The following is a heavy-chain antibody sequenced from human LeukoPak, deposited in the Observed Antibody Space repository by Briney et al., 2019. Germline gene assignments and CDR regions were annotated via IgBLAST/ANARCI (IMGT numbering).Heavy chain of an antibody. CDR2: IKQDGSEK. CDR3: ARAGDGYIADILDY. V-gene: IGHV3-7*01. CDR1: GFTVSSNY. D-gene: IGHD5-24*01. Sequence: PGGSLRLSRAASGFTVSSNYMSWVRQAPGKGLEWVANIKQDGSEKYYVDSVKGRFTISRDNAKNSLYLQMNSLRAEDTAVYYCARAGDGYIADILDYWGQGTLVTVSS. J-gene: IGHJ4*02.